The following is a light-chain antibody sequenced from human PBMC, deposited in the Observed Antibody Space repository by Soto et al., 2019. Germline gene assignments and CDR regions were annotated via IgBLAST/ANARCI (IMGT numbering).Light chain of an antibody. Sequence: ETVMTQSPATLSVSPGERVTLSCRASQSVNSDLAWYQKKAGQAPRLLIYGSSTRATGIPARFSGGGSGTEVTLTISSLQSEDFAVYYCQQNDNWPRTFGQGTKVEMK. CDR3: QQNDNWPRT. CDR1: QSVNSD. CDR2: GSS. V-gene: IGKV3-15*01. J-gene: IGKJ1*01.